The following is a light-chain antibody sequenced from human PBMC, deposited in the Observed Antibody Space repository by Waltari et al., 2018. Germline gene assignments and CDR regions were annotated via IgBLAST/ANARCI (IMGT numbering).Light chain of an antibody. CDR3: AAWDDSLNGRV. CDR2: HDD. J-gene: IGLJ3*02. V-gene: IGLV1-36*01. CDR1: RTNIGNNA. Sequence: QSVLTQPPSVSGAPRQRVTISRSGSRTNIGNNAVSWYQQVPGKAPKLLIYHDDLLPSGVSDRFSASKSGTSASLAISGLQSEDEADYYCAAWDDSLNGRVFGGGTKLTVL.